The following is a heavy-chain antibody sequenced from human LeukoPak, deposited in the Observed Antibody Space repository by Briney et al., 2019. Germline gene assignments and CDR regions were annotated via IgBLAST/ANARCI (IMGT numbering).Heavy chain of an antibody. CDR1: GFTFSDYY. J-gene: IGHJ3*02. D-gene: IGHD2-2*01. CDR3: AREVIFTDRSSTSCYWSRLWSPRANDAFDI. CDR2: ISTSGSTI. V-gene: IGHV3-11*04. Sequence: GGSLRLSCAASGFTFSDYYMSWIRQAPGKGLEWVSYISTSGSTIYYADSVKGRFTISRDNAKNSPYLQMNSLRAEDTAVYYCAREVIFTDRSSTSCYWSRLWSPRANDAFDIWGQGTMVTVSS.